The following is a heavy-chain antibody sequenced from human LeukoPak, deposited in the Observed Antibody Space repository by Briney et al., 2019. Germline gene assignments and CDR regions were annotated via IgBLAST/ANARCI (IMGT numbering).Heavy chain of an antibody. CDR2: IYNSGST. D-gene: IGHD6-19*01. V-gene: IGHV4-59*08. J-gene: IGHJ4*02. Sequence: PSETLSLTCTVSGGSISSYYWGWIRQPPGKGLERIGYIYNSGSTNYNPSLKSRFTISVDTSRNQFSLKLSSVTAADTAVYYCARQWGSGFPFDYWGQGTLVTVSS. CDR3: ARQWGSGFPFDY. CDR1: GGSISSYY.